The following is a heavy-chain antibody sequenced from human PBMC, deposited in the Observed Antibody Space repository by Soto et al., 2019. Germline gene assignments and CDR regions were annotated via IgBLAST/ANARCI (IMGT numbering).Heavy chain of an antibody. V-gene: IGHV5-10-1*01. CDR1: GYSFTSYW. CDR2: IDPSDSYT. J-gene: IGHJ6*02. D-gene: IGHD2-2*01. Sequence: PGESLKISCKGSGYSFTSYWISWVRQMPGKGLEWMGRIDPSDSYTNYSPSFQGHVTISADKSISTAYLQWSSLKASDTAMYYCERHGGRPTAVTDAMGGYSGMDVWGQGTTVTVSS. CDR3: ERHGGRPTAVTDAMGGYSGMDV.